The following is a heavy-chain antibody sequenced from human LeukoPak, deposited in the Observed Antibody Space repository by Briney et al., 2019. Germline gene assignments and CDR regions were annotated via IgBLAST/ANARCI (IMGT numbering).Heavy chain of an antibody. Sequence: SETLSLTCAVYGGSFSGYYWSWIRQPPGKGLEWIGEINHSGSTNYNPSLKSRVTISVDTSKNQFSLRLSSVTAADTAVYYCASHTIWLGWYFDLWGRGTLVTVSS. CDR3: ASHTIWLGWYFDL. D-gene: IGHD3-9*01. V-gene: IGHV4-34*01. CDR1: GGSFSGYY. J-gene: IGHJ2*01. CDR2: INHSGST.